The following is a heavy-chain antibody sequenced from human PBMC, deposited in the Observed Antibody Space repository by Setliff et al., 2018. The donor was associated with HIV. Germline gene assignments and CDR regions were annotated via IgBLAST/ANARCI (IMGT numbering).Heavy chain of an antibody. CDR1: EFTFSRYD. Sequence: GGSLRLSCAASEFTFSRYDMSWVRQAPGKGLEWISSITSSRKYMHYADSLTGRFTISRDNAKNSLYLQVNSLRAEDTAVYYCARTPSGGWWEGGVTFDIWGQGTMVTVSS. CDR2: ITSSRKYM. J-gene: IGHJ3*02. CDR3: ARTPSGGWWEGGVTFDI. V-gene: IGHV3-21*01. D-gene: IGHD1-26*01.